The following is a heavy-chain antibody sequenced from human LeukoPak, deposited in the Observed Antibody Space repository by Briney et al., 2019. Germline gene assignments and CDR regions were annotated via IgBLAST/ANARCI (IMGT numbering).Heavy chain of an antibody. J-gene: IGHJ4*02. Sequence: PGGSLRLSCAASGFTFSSYWMSWVRQAPGKGLEWVANIKQDGSEKYYVDSVEGRFTISRDNAKNSLYLQMNSLRAEDTAVYYCARDERLWFGGKSRFDYWGQGTLVTVSS. D-gene: IGHD3-10*01. V-gene: IGHV3-7*04. CDR1: GFTFSSYW. CDR3: ARDERLWFGGKSRFDY. CDR2: IKQDGSEK.